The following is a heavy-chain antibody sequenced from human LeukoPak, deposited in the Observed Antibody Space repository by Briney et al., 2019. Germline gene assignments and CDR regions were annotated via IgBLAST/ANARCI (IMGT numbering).Heavy chain of an antibody. V-gene: IGHV1-2*02. CDR1: GYTFTGYY. D-gene: IGHD6-13*01. CDR3: ARGPLAEQQLAPYNWFDP. CDR2: INPNSGGT. J-gene: IGHJ5*02. Sequence: GASVKVSCKASGYTFTGYYMHWVRQAPGQGLEWMGWINPNSGGTNYAQKFQGRVTMTRDTSISTAYMELSRLRSDDTAVYYCARGPLAEQQLAPYNWFDPWGQGTLVTVSS.